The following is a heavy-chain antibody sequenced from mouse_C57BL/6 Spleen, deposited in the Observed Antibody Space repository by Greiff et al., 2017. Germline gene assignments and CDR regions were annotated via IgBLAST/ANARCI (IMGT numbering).Heavy chain of an antibody. V-gene: IGHV14-2*01. D-gene: IGHD2-3*01. CDR2: IDPEDGET. Sequence: EVKLMESGAELVKPGASVKLSCTASGFNIKDYYMHWVKQRTEQGLEWIGRIDPEDGETKYAPKFQGKATITSDTPSNTAYLQLSSLTSEDTAVYYCARCDGYQDFDYWGQGTTLTVSS. CDR3: ARCDGYQDFDY. J-gene: IGHJ2*01. CDR1: GFNIKDYY.